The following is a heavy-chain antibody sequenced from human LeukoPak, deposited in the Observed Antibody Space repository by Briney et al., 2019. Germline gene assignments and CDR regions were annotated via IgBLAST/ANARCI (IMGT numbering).Heavy chain of an antibody. CDR2: INHSGST. D-gene: IGHD6-19*01. V-gene: IGHV4-34*01. CDR3: ARGSSGWYRE. J-gene: IGHJ4*02. CDR1: GGSFSGYY. Sequence: SETLSLTCAVYGGSFSGYYWSWIRQPPGKGLEWIGEINHSGSTNYNPSLKSRVTISVDTSKSQFSLKLSSVTAADTAVYYCARGSSGWYREWGQGTLVTVSS.